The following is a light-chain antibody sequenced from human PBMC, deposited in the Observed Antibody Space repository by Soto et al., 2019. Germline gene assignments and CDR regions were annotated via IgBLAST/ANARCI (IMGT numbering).Light chain of an antibody. CDR1: QSVSSSY. V-gene: IGKV3D-15*01. J-gene: IGKJ1*01. CDR2: GAS. Sequence: EIAVTQSPATLSVSPGEKATLSCSVIQSVSSSYLTWYQQKPGQEPRLLIYGASTRDTSIPASFSGSGSGTDFTLTISSLQPEDVAAYYCQQYKNWPLTFGQGTKVDIK. CDR3: QQYKNWPLT.